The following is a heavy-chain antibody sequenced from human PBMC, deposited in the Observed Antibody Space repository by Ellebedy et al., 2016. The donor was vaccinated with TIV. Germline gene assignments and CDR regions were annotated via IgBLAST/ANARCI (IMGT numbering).Heavy chain of an antibody. V-gene: IGHV3-23*01. J-gene: IGHJ4*02. CDR1: RFTFSRYA. CDR2: ISGSGGST. CDR3: AKDRIPMIVVATPDH. Sequence: PGGSLRLSCAASRFTFSRYAMSWVRQAPGKGLEWVSAISGSGGSTFYADSMKGRFTISRDNSKNTLYLQMNSLGAEDTAVYYCAKDRIPMIVVATPDHWGQGTLVTVSS. D-gene: IGHD3-22*01.